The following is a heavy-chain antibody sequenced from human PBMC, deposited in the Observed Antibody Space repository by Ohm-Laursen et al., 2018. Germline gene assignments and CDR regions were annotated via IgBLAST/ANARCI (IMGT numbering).Heavy chain of an antibody. CDR3: ASGAGGYYYFDY. D-gene: IGHD3-22*01. CDR1: GGSISSYY. J-gene: IGHJ4*02. Sequence: SQTLSLTCTVSGGSISSYYWNWIRQPPGKGLEWIGEINHSRSTKYNSSFRSRVTISVDTSKNQFSLKLSSVTAADTAVYYCASGAGGYYYFDYWGQGTLVTVSS. V-gene: IGHV4-34*01. CDR2: INHSRST.